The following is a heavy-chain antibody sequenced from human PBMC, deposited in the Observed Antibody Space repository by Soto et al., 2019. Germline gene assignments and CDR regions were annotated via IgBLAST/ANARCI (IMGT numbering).Heavy chain of an antibody. Sequence: GGSLRLSCAASGFTFSSYAMSWVRQAPGKGLEWVSAISGSGGSTYYADSVKGRFTISRDNSKNTLYLQMNSLRAEDTAVYYCAKDWDEVKMAGDGGSFDYWGQGTLVTVSS. CDR1: GFTFSSYA. CDR3: AKDWDEVKMAGDGGSFDY. V-gene: IGHV3-23*01. J-gene: IGHJ4*02. CDR2: ISGSGGST. D-gene: IGHD6-19*01.